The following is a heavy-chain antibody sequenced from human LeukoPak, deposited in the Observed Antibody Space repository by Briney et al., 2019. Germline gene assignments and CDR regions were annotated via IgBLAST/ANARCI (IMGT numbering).Heavy chain of an antibody. Sequence: PGRSLRLSCAASGFTFSSYGMHWVRQAPGKGLEWVAVIWYDGSNKYYADSVKGRFTTSRDNSKNTLYLQMNSLRAEDTAVYYCARGGWDIVATILDYWGQGTLVTVSS. CDR1: GFTFSSYG. V-gene: IGHV3-33*01. J-gene: IGHJ4*02. CDR2: IWYDGSNK. CDR3: ARGGWDIVATILDY. D-gene: IGHD5-12*01.